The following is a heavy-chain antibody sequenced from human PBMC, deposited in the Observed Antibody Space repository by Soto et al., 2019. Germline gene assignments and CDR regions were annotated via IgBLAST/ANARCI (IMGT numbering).Heavy chain of an antibody. V-gene: IGHV1-58*01. CDR2: IVAASGKT. CDR3: AATLDWGSYDFGGYPS. D-gene: IGHD3-22*01. CDR1: GFTFSRSA. Sequence: SVKVSCNGSGFTFSRSAVQWVRQVRGQGLEWIGWIVAASGKTDYSQIFKERVTITRDMSTSTAYMELSSLSSEDKAVYYCAATLDWGSYDFGGYPSWGQGTLVTVSS. J-gene: IGHJ4*02.